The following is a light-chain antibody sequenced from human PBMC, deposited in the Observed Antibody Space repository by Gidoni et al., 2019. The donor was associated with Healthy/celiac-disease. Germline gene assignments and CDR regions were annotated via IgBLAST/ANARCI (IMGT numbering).Light chain of an antibody. CDR2: AAS. V-gene: IGKV1-9*01. J-gene: IGKJ4*01. CDR3: QQRNSYPLT. Sequence: DLQLTQPPASLSASVGDRVTTTCRASQGVSSYLAWYQQKPGKAPKLRIYAASTWQSGVPSRFSGSGSGTEFTLTISSLQPEDFATYYCQQRNSYPLTFXGXTKVEIK. CDR1: QGVSSY.